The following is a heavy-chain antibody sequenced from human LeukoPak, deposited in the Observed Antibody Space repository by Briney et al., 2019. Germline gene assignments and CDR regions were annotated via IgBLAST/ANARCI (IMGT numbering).Heavy chain of an antibody. Sequence: GGSLRLSCAASGFTFSSYAMHWVRQAPGKGLEWVAVISYDGSNKYYADSVKGRFTISRDNSKNTLYLQMNSLRAEDTAVYCCARVWDPIYYYYYDMDVWGQGTTVTVSS. CDR1: GFTFSSYA. CDR3: ARVWDPIYYYYYDMDV. CDR2: ISYDGSNK. V-gene: IGHV3-30-3*01. J-gene: IGHJ6*02. D-gene: IGHD3-16*01.